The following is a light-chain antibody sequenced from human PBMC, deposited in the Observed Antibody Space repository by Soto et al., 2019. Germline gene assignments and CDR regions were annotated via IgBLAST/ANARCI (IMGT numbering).Light chain of an antibody. CDR1: QSVRSSS. V-gene: IGKV3-20*01. CDR2: GAS. J-gene: IGKJ1*01. Sequence: EIVLTQSPGTLSLSPGERASLSCRASQSVRSSSLAWYQQKPGQPPRLLIYGASSRATGIPDRFSGSGSGTDFTLTISRLEPEDFAVYVWQQYGDSPDTDRWTFGPGTKVEIK. CDR3: QQYGDSPDTDRWT.